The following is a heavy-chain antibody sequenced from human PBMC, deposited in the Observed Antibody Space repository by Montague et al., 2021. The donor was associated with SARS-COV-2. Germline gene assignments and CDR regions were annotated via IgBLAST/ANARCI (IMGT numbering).Heavy chain of an antibody. CDR3: ARGSGWLSRSSYYFDY. D-gene: IGHD3-22*01. V-gene: IGHV4-34*01. CDR1: GGSFSDYY. Sequence: SETLSLTCAVYGGSFSDYYWSWIRQPPGKGLERIGEINHSGSTNXKPSLSSRVTISVDTSKNQFSLKMRSVTAADTAVYYCARGSGWLSRSSYYFDYWGQGTLVNVSS. J-gene: IGHJ4*02. CDR2: INHSGST.